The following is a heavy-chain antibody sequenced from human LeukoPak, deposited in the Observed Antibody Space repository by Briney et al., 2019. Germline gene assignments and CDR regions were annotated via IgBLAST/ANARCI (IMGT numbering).Heavy chain of an antibody. CDR2: IYAGNSDA. V-gene: IGHV5-51*01. CDR3: AIINHPDGRVY. J-gene: IGHJ4*02. CDR1: GYPFTTSW. Sequence: GESLRISCQGFGYPFTTSWIGWVRQLPGKGLEWTAIIYAGNSDAKYSPSFQGQVSISTDRSISTAYLHWSSLKASDTAIYYCAIINHPDGRVYWGQGTLVTISS. D-gene: IGHD5-24*01.